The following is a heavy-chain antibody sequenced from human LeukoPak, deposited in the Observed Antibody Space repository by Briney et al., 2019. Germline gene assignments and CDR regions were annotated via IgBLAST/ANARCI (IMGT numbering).Heavy chain of an antibody. J-gene: IGHJ4*02. CDR3: ARGIARGYSYGYDY. CDR2: IYYSGST. Sequence: SETLSLTCAVYGGSISSSSYYWGWIRQPPGKGLEWIGSIYYSGSTYYNPSLKSRVTISVDTSKNQFSLKLSSVTAADTAVYYCARGIARGYSYGYDYWGQGTLVTVSS. CDR1: GGSISSSSYY. V-gene: IGHV4-39*07. D-gene: IGHD5-18*01.